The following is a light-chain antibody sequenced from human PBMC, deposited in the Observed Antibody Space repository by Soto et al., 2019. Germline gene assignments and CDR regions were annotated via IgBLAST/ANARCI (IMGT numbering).Light chain of an antibody. V-gene: IGKV3-11*01. Sequence: EIVLIQSPGTLALSQGERATLSCRASQSVSSYLAWYQQKPGQAPRLLIYDASNRATGIPARFSGSGSGTDFTLTISSLEPEDFAVYYCQQRSNWPWTFGQGTKVDIK. J-gene: IGKJ1*01. CDR3: QQRSNWPWT. CDR2: DAS. CDR1: QSVSSY.